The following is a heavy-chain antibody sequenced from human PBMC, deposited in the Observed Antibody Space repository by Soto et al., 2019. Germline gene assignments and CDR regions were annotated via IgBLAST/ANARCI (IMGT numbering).Heavy chain of an antibody. D-gene: IGHD2-2*01. CDR2: ISYDGSNK. CDR3: ARDQEMPKEAFDI. J-gene: IGHJ3*02. CDR1: GFTFSIYA. Sequence: QVPLVESGGGVVQPWRSMRLSCAASGFTFSIYAMHWVRQAPGKGLEWVAVISYDGSNKYYADSVKGRFTISRDNSKNTLYLQMNSLRAEDTAVYYWARDQEMPKEAFDIWGQGTMFTVSS. V-gene: IGHV3-30-3*01.